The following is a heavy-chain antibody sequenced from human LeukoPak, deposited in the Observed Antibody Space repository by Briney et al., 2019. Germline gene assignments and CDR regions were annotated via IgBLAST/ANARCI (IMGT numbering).Heavy chain of an antibody. Sequence: GGSLRLSCAASGFTFSSYEMNWVRQAPGKGLEWVSYISSSGNTIYYADSVKGRFTISRDNAKNSLFLQMNSLRAEDTAMYYCVTETTVTAWGYWGQGTLVTVSS. V-gene: IGHV3-48*03. D-gene: IGHD4-17*01. J-gene: IGHJ4*02. CDR3: VTETTVTAWGY. CDR1: GFTFSSYE. CDR2: ISSSGNTI.